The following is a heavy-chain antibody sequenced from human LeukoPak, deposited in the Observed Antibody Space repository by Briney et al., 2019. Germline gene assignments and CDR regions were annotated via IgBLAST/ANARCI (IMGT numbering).Heavy chain of an antibody. CDR2: INPSGGST. J-gene: IGHJ5*02. CDR3: ARRITMVRGVIANWFDP. Sequence: ASVKVSCKASGYTFTSYYMHWVRQAPGQGLEWMGIINPSGGSTSYAQKFQGRVTMTRDMSTSTVYMELSSLRSEDTAVYYCARRITMVRGVIANWFDPWGQGTLVTVSS. V-gene: IGHV1-46*01. D-gene: IGHD3-10*01. CDR1: GYTFTSYY.